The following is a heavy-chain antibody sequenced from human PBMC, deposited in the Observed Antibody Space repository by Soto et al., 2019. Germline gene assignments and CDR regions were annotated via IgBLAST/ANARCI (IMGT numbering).Heavy chain of an antibody. CDR3: GRDLSIGAPEY. CDR1: GITVSSYY. D-gene: IGHD6-6*01. V-gene: IGHV3-53*01. Sequence: GGSLRLSCAVSGITVSSYYMSWVRQAAGKGLEWVSVIYAGTITYYADSVKGRFTIYRDNSKNTVFLQLDSLRAEDTAVYHCGRDLSIGAPEYWGQGTPVTVSS. CDR2: IYAGTIT. J-gene: IGHJ4*02.